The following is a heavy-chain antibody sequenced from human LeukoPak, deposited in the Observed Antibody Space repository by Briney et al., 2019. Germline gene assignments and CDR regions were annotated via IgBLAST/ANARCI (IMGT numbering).Heavy chain of an antibody. CDR1: GYTFTGNY. Sequence: ASVKVSCKASGYTFTGNYMHWVRQAPGQGLEWMGWINPDSGGTNYAQKFLGRATMTRDTSISTAYMELSMLRSDDTAVYYCARDRQNRGYNYNAVDFWGQGTLVTVSS. V-gene: IGHV1-2*02. J-gene: IGHJ4*02. D-gene: IGHD5-18*01. CDR3: ARDRQNRGYNYNAVDF. CDR2: INPDSGGT.